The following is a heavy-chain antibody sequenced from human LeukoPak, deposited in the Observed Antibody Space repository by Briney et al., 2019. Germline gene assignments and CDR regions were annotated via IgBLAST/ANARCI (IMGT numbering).Heavy chain of an antibody. CDR2: IYYSGST. V-gene: IGHV4-39*07. Sequence: SETLSLTCSVSGGSISSSSYYWGWIRQSPGKGLEWIGSIYYSGSTYYNPSLKSQVTISVDTSKNQFSLKLSSVTAADTAVYYCARGALIIAVASNWFDPWGQGTLVTVSS. D-gene: IGHD6-19*01. CDR1: GGSISSSSYY. J-gene: IGHJ5*02. CDR3: ARGALIIAVASNWFDP.